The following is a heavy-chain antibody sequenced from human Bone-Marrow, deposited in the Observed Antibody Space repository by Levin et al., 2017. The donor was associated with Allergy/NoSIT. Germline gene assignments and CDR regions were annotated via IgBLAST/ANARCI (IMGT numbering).Heavy chain of an antibody. CDR3: ARAQLELRGNYYYYMDV. CDR1: GFTFSSYS. Sequence: GASVKVSCAASGFTFSSYSMNWVRQAPGKGLEWVSSISSSSSYIYYADSVKGRFTISRDNAKNSLYLQMNSLRAEDTAVYYCARAQLELRGNYYYYMDVWGKGTTVTVSS. CDR2: ISSSSSYI. V-gene: IGHV3-21*01. J-gene: IGHJ6*03. D-gene: IGHD1-7*01.